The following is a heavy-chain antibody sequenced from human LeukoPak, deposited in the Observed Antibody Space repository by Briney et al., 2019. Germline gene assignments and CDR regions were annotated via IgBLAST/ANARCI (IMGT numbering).Heavy chain of an antibody. Sequence: ASVKVSCKASGYTFTSYFLHWVRQAPGQGLEWVGTIDPSSGNTDYALKFQARVTMTRDMSTGTVYMELSSLRSEDTAVYYCARAGYSSSWYDAFDIWGQGTMVTVSS. D-gene: IGHD6-13*01. CDR3: ARAGYSSSWYDAFDI. V-gene: IGHV1-46*01. CDR2: IDPSSGNT. J-gene: IGHJ3*02. CDR1: GYTFTSYF.